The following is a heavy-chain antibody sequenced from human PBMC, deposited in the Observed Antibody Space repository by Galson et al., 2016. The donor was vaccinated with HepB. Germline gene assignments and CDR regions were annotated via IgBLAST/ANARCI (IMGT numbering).Heavy chain of an antibody. J-gene: IGHJ4*02. CDR3: AGRHEDCPPVGCSVDY. CDR1: GFNFNTYG. Sequence: SLRLSCVASGFNFNTYGMHWVRLAPRKALEWVAADSVYGGRNFYPDVVKGRFTTSRDTAKNMLFLQMSSLRDDYTAVYFCAGRHEDCPPVGCSVDYWGQGTLVSVSS. V-gene: IGHV3-30*03. CDR2: DSVYGGRN. D-gene: IGHD3-10*02.